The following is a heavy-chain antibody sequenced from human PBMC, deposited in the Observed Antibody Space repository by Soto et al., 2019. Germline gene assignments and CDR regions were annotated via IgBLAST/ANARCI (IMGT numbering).Heavy chain of an antibody. CDR3: AHRLRGGGYYDYGMDV. CDR1: GFTFSSYW. CDR2: INSDGSSR. D-gene: IGHD2-15*01. Sequence: EVQLVESGGGLVQPGGSLRLSCAASGFTFSSYWMHWVRQAPGKGLVWVSRINSDGSSRSYADSVKGRFTISRDNAKNTLYLQMNSLRAEDTAVYYCAHRLRGGGYYDYGMDVWGQGTTVTVAS. J-gene: IGHJ6*02. V-gene: IGHV3-74*01.